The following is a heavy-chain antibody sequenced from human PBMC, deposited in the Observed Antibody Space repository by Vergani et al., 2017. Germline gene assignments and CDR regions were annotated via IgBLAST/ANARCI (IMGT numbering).Heavy chain of an antibody. CDR3: ATSRGYSYGPVDY. V-gene: IGHV4-39*01. CDR2: IYYSGST. Sequence: QLQLQESCPGLVKPSETLSLTCTVSGGSISSRSYYWGWIRQPPGKGLEWIGSIYYSGSTYYNPSLKSRVTISVDTSKNQFSLKLSAVTAADTAVYYCATSRGYSYGPVDYWGQGTLVTVSS. J-gene: IGHJ4*02. D-gene: IGHD5-18*01. CDR1: GGSISSRSYY.